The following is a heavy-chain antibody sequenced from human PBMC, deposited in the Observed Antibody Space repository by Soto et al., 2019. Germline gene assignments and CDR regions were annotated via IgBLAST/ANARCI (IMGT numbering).Heavy chain of an antibody. D-gene: IGHD3-9*01. CDR1: GGSISSSNW. CDR2: IYHSGST. Sequence: QVQLQESGPGLVKPSGTLSLTCAVSGGSISSSNWWSWVRQPPGKGLEWIGEIYHSGSTNYNPSLEERGXXSXGXXKDQFSLKLGSGAAAAPGVYSCAGLNDIAGGGFDPWGQGTLVTVSS. V-gene: IGHV4-4*02. J-gene: IGHJ5*02. CDR3: AGLNDIAGGGFDP.